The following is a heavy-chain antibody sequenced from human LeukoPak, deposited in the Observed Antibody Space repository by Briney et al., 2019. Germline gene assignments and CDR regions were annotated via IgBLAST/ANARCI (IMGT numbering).Heavy chain of an antibody. CDR2: VYYSGIA. D-gene: IGHD3-3*01. CDR3: ARQLGWSGPIHWFDP. CDR1: GGSISSDY. J-gene: IGHJ5*02. Sequence: SETLSLTCTVSGGSISSDYWSWIRQPPGKGLEWIGYVYYSGIANYNPSLKSRVTISVGTSKSHFSLNLTSVTAADTAVYYCARQLGWSGPIHWFDPWGRGTLVTVSS. V-gene: IGHV4-59*08.